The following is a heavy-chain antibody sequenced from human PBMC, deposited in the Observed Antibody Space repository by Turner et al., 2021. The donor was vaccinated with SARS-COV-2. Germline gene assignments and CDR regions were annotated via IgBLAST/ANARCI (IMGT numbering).Heavy chain of an antibody. CDR1: GYTLTELS. V-gene: IGHV1-24*01. CDR3: ATAPPYCPNGVCPNSFDP. J-gene: IGHJ5*02. D-gene: IGHD2-8*01. Sequence: QVQLVQSGAEVQKTGAADKVYCKVSGYTLTELSMHWVRQAPGKGHEWMGGLDPEDGETIYAQKFQCRVTMTEYTSTDTANMELSSLRSEYTAVYYCATAPPYCPNGVCPNSFDPWGQGTLVTVSS. CDR2: LDPEDGET.